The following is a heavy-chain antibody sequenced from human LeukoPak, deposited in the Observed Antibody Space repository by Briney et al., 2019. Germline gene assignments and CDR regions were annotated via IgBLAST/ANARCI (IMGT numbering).Heavy chain of an antibody. CDR3: ARDAFEYYDFWSGYRD. Sequence: SETLPLTCTVSGGSISSYYWSWIRQPPGKGLEWIGYIYYSGSTNYNPSLKSRVTISVDTSKNQFSLKLSSVTAADTAVYYCARDAFEYYDFWSGYRDWGQGTLVTVSS. CDR2: IYYSGST. D-gene: IGHD3-3*01. V-gene: IGHV4-59*01. CDR1: GGSISSYY. J-gene: IGHJ4*02.